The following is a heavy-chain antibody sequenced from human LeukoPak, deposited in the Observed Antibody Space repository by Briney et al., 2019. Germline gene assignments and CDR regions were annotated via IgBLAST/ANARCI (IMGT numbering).Heavy chain of an antibody. D-gene: IGHD3-22*01. J-gene: IGHJ4*02. Sequence: PGGTLRPSCAASGFKLSRNGMHRVRQAPGKGLEWVAFIRYDATKKFYADSVRGRFTISRDDSKNTLYLQMNNLRHEDTAVYFCARDFDDVNGDYYYIPDFWGQGVLVTVSS. V-gene: IGHV3-30*02. CDR2: IRYDATKK. CDR3: ARDFDDVNGDYYYIPDF. CDR1: GFKLSRNG.